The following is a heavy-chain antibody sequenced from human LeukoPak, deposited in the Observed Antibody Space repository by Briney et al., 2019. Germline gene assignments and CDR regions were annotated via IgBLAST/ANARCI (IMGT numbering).Heavy chain of an antibody. CDR1: GYTFTGYY. V-gene: IGHV1-46*01. J-gene: IGHJ4*02. Sequence: GASVKVSCKASGYTFTGYYMHWVRQAPGQGLEWMGIINPSGGSTSYAQKFQGRVTMTRDTSTSTVYMELSSLRSEDTAVYYCAIPTCQKSSGGSCFLLDYWGQGTLVTISS. D-gene: IGHD2-15*01. CDR2: INPSGGST. CDR3: AIPTCQKSSGGSCFLLDY.